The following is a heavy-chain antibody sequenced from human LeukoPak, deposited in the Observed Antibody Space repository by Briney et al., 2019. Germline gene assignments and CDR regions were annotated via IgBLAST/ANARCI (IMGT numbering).Heavy chain of an antibody. Sequence: KPSETLSLTCTLSCGSISSSSRYWGWIRQPPGKGLEWIGSIYYSGTTYYNPSLTSLVTISVDTSKNQFSLKLSSMTAADTAVYYCARHYSSSGYYFAEHGYWGQGTLVTVSS. CDR1: CGSISSSSRY. J-gene: IGHJ4*02. D-gene: IGHD3-3*01. CDR2: IYYSGTT. CDR3: ARHYSSSGYYFAEHGY. V-gene: IGHV4-39*01.